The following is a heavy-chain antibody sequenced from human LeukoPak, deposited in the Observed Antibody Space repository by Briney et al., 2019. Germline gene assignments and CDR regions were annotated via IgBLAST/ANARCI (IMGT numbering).Heavy chain of an antibody. CDR2: ISAYKGNT. Sequence: ASVKVSCKASGYTFTIYGISWVRQAPGQGLEWMGWISAYKGNTNYAQKLQGRVTMTTDTSTGTAYMELRSLRSDDTAVYYCARDGRFLEWLPQNFDYWGQGTLVTVSS. CDR3: ARDGRFLEWLPQNFDY. D-gene: IGHD3-3*01. J-gene: IGHJ4*02. CDR1: GYTFTIYG. V-gene: IGHV1-18*01.